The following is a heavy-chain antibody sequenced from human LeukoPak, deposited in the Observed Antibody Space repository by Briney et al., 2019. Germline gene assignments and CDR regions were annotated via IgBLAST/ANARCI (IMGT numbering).Heavy chain of an antibody. CDR1: GGSISSYC. CDR3: ARAVADFWSGQYYFAY. CDR2: IYYSGST. Sequence: SETLSLTCTVSGGSISSYCWSWIRQPPGKGLEWIGCIYYSGSTNYNPSLKSRVTISVDTSKNQFSLKLSSVTAADTAVFYCARAVADFWSGQYYFAYWGQGTLVTVSS. V-gene: IGHV4-59*01. J-gene: IGHJ4*02. D-gene: IGHD3-3*01.